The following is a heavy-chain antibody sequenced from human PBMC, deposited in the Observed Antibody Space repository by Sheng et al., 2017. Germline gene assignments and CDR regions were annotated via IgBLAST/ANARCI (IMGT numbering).Heavy chain of an antibody. CDR1: GGSISSSSYY. V-gene: IGHV4-39*07. CDR2: IYYSGST. Sequence: QLQLQESGPGLVKPSETLSLTCTVSGGSISSSSYYWGWIRQPPGKGLEWIGSIYYSGSTYYNPSLKSRVTISVDTSKNQFSLKLSSVTAADTAVYYCARDGQQHPEYYFDYWGQGTLVTISS. CDR3: ARDGQQHPEYYFDY. J-gene: IGHJ4*02. D-gene: IGHD6-13*01.